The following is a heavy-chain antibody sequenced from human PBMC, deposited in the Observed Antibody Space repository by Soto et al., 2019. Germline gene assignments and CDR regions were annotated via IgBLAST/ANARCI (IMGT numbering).Heavy chain of an antibody. D-gene: IGHD1-1*01. CDR3: AHGAAFDDNWNGGYFDY. CDR1: GFSLSARPVG. J-gene: IGHJ4*02. CDR2: IYWDDDK. Sequence: QITLKESGPTRVKPTQTLTLTCTFSGFSLSARPVGVGWIRQPPGKALERLALIYWDDDKRYSPSLKSRLTITKATSKNQVVLTMTNMDPVDPAIYYCAHGAAFDDNWNGGYFDYWGQGALVAVSS. V-gene: IGHV2-5*02.